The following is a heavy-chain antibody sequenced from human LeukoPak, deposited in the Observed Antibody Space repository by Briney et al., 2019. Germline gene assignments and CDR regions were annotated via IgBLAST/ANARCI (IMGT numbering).Heavy chain of an antibody. CDR3: ARGYACDY. CDR1: GGTFSRYT. J-gene: IGHJ4*02. V-gene: IGHV1-69*13. D-gene: IGHD3-16*01. CDR2: ISPLFGSA. Sequence: SVKVSCKASGGTFSRYTINWVRQAPGQGLEWLGGISPLFGSANSQNFQGRVTITADESTSTAYMELSSLRSDDTAIYYCARGYACDYWGQGTLVTVSS.